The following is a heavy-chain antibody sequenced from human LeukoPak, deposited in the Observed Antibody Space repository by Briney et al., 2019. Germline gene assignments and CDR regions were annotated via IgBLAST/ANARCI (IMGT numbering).Heavy chain of an antibody. Sequence: SETLSLTCTVSGGSISSADYYWSWLRQPPGKGLEWIGYIFYSGSTYSNPSLKSRVTISVDTSKNQFSLKLSSVTAADTAVYYCARDSVAAVGTGYYYYGMDVWGQGTTVTVSS. J-gene: IGHJ6*02. D-gene: IGHD6-13*01. V-gene: IGHV4-30-4*01. CDR3: ARDSVAAVGTGYYYYGMDV. CDR2: IFYSGST. CDR1: GGSISSADYY.